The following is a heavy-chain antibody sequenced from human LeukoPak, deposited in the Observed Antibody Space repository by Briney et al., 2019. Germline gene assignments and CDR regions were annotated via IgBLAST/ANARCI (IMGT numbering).Heavy chain of an antibody. V-gene: IGHV3-23*01. J-gene: IGHJ6*02. Sequence: GGSLRLSCAASGFTFSSYAMSWVRQAPGKGLEWVSAISGSGGSTYYADSVKGRFTISGDNSKNTLYLQMNSLRAEDTAVYYCARDLHYYVAMDVWGQGTTVTVSS. CDR2: ISGSGGST. CDR1: GFTFSSYA. D-gene: IGHD3-10*02. CDR3: ARDLHYYVAMDV.